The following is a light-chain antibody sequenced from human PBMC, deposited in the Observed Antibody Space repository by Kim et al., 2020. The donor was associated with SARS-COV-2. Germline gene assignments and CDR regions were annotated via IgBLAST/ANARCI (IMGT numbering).Light chain of an antibody. V-gene: IGKV1-5*03. CDR1: QSISSW. J-gene: IGKJ1*01. CDR3: QQYNSYSPWT. CDR2: KAS. Sequence: DIQMTQSPSTLSASVGDRVTITCRASQSISSWLAWYQQKPGKAPKLLIYKASSLESGVPSRFSGSGSGTEFTLTISSLQPDDFATYSCQQYNSYSPWTFGQGTKVDIK.